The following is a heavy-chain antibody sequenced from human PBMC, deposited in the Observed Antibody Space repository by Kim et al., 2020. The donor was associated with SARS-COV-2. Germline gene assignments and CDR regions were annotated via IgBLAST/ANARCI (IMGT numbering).Heavy chain of an antibody. J-gene: IGHJ2*01. V-gene: IGHV4-59*01. Sequence: SETLSLTCTVSGGSISSYYWSWIRQPPGKGLEWIGYIYYSGSTNYNPSLKSRVTISVDTSKNQFSLKLSSVTAADTAVYYCARETGDSWYFDLWGRGTLVTVSS. D-gene: IGHD7-27*01. CDR1: GGSISSYY. CDR3: ARETGDSWYFDL. CDR2: IYYSGST.